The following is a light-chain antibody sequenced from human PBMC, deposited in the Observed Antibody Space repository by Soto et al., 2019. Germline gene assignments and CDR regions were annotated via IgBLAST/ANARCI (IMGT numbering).Light chain of an antibody. CDR2: QDS. J-gene: IGLJ2*01. CDR3: QAWDRSTDVV. CDR1: KLGDKY. V-gene: IGLV3-1*01. Sequence: SYELTQPPSVSVSPGQTASITCSGDKLGDKYVCWYQQKPGQSPVLVIYQDSKRPSGIPERFSGSNSGNTATLTISGTQAMDEADYYSQAWDRSTDVVFGGGTKLTVL.